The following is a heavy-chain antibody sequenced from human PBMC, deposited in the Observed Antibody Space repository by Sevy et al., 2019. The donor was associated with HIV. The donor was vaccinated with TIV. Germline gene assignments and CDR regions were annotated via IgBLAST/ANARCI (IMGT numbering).Heavy chain of an antibody. D-gene: IGHD3-16*01. Sequence: GGSLRLSCEVSGFTFRNYEMTWVRQAPGKGLEWLSYIDRSDSSIYSTDSVKGRFTISRDNAKNFLYLQMNSLRVEDTGVYYCARVDSYYDKGLDPWGHGTLVTVSS. CDR1: GFTFRNYE. J-gene: IGHJ5*02. CDR3: ARVDSYYDKGLDP. V-gene: IGHV3-48*03. CDR2: IDRSDSSI.